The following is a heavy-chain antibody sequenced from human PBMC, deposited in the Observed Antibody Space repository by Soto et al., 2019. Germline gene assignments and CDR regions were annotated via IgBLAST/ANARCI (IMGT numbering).Heavy chain of an antibody. J-gene: IGHJ4*02. V-gene: IGHV4-59*08. CDR1: GGSISSYY. Sequence: SETLSLTCTVSGGSISSYYWSWIRQRPGKGLEWIGYIYYSGSTNYNPSLKSRVTISVDTSKNQFSLKLSSVTAADTAVYYCARAYDILTGYYFDYWGQGTLVTVSS. CDR3: ARAYDILTGYYFDY. D-gene: IGHD3-9*01. CDR2: IYYSGST.